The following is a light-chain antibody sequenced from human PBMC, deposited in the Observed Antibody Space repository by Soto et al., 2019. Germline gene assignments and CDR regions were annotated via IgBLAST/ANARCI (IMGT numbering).Light chain of an antibody. CDR2: DAF. J-gene: IGKJ4*02. CDR3: QQFNSYSLT. V-gene: IGKV1-5*01. CDR1: QAIGAW. Sequence: DIQLTQSPSTLSASVGDRVSITCRASQAIGAWLAWYQHKPGKAPKLLMYDAFSLQSGVPSRFSGSGSGTEFTLTISSLQPDDSATYYCQQFNSYSLTFGRGDQGG.